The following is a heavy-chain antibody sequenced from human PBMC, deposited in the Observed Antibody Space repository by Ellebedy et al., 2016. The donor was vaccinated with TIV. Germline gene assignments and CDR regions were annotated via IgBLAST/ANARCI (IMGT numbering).Heavy chain of an antibody. Sequence: AASVKVSCKASGYSFTSYAMHWVRQAPGQRLEWMGWINGGNGNTKYSQKFQARVTFTRDTSARTAYMELSSLRSEDTAVYYCARGPRIVGATTGNWFESWGQGTLVTVPS. J-gene: IGHJ5*01. D-gene: IGHD1-26*01. V-gene: IGHV1-3*01. CDR1: GYSFTSYA. CDR2: INGGNGNT. CDR3: ARGPRIVGATTGNWFES.